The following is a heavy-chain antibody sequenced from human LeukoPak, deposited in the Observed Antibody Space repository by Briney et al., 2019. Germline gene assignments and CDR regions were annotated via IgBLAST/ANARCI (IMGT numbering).Heavy chain of an antibody. CDR3: ASRFD. V-gene: IGHV3-30-3*01. J-gene: IGHJ4*02. CDR2: ISYDGSNK. Sequence: GRSLRLSCAASGFTFSSYAMHWVRQAPGKGLEWVAVISYDGSNKYYADSVKGRFTISRDNSKNTLYLQMNSLRAEDTAVYYCASRFDWGRGTLVTVSS. CDR1: GFTFSSYA.